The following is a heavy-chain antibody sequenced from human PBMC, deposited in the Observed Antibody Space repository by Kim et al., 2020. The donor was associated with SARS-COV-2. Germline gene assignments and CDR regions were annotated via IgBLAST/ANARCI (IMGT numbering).Heavy chain of an antibody. Sequence: YAQRCQGMVTMARDTSISTAYMELSSLRSDDTAVYYCARDGVYYGRGWFDPWGQGTLVTVSS. J-gene: IGHJ5*02. CDR3: ARDGVYYGRGWFDP. D-gene: IGHD3-10*02. V-gene: IGHV1-2*02.